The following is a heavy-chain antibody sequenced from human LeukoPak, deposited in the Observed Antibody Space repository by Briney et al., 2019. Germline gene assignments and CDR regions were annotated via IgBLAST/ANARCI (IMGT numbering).Heavy chain of an antibody. CDR2: IDPSDSYT. CDR1: GYSSTSYW. J-gene: IGHJ6*02. Sequence: GESLMISCKGSGYSSTSYWISWVRQMPGKGLEWMGRIDPSDSYTNYSPSFQGHVTISADKSISTAYLQWSSLKASDTAMYYCARRRRDYYYYYGMDVWGQGTTVTVSS. CDR3: ARRRRDYYYYYGMDV. V-gene: IGHV5-10-1*01.